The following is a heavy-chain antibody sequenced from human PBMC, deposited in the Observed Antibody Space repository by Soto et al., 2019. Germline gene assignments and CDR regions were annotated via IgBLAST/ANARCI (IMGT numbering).Heavy chain of an antibody. CDR2: IYFSGST. Sequence: TLRVTCALAGGSLSTGTYHWSCIPQYPGKGLEWIGYIYFSGSTYYNPSLRSRVTMSVDTSNNHYSLNLSYVTAADTAVYYCARYSLRPSWFDYWRRGTLGTVSS. D-gene: IGHD2-21*01. J-gene: IGHJ5*01. CDR1: GGSLSTGTYH. V-gene: IGHV4-31*11. CDR3: ARYSLRPSWFDY.